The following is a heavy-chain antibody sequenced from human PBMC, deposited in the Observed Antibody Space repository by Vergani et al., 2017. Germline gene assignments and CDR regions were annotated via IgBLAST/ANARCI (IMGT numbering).Heavy chain of an antibody. CDR2: INHSGST. J-gene: IGHJ5*02. Sequence: QVQLQQWGAGLLKPSETLSLTCAVYGGSFSGYYWSWIRQPPGKGLEWIGEINHSGSTNYNPSLKSRVTISVDTSKNQFSLKLSSVTAADTAVCYCAKALENWFDPWGQGTLVTVSS. V-gene: IGHV4-34*01. CDR3: AKALENWFDP. CDR1: GGSFSGYY.